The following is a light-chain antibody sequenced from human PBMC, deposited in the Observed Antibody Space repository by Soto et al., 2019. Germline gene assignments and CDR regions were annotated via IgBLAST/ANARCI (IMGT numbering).Light chain of an antibody. Sequence: DIQLTQSPSFLSASLGDRVTITCRASQGISSYLAWYQQKPGKDPKLLIYAASTLQSGVPSRFSGSGSGTEFTLTISSLQPEDCATYDGQQLNSYPLTFGGGTKVDI. CDR3: QQLNSYPLT. CDR2: AAS. CDR1: QGISSY. V-gene: IGKV1-9*01. J-gene: IGKJ4*01.